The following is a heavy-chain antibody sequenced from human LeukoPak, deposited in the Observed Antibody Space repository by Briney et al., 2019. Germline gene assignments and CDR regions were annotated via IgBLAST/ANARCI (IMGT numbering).Heavy chain of an antibody. CDR2: IYTSGST. Sequence: PSQTLSLTCTVSGGSISSGGYYWSWIRQHPGKGLEWIGRIYTSGSTNYNPSLKSRVTMSVDTSKNQFSLKLSSVTAEDTAVYYCARGPRVGVTIFGVVIQDSGGAFDIWGQGTMVTVSS. J-gene: IGHJ3*02. CDR3: ARGPRVGVTIFGVVIQDSGGAFDI. CDR1: GGSISSGGYY. V-gene: IGHV4-61*02. D-gene: IGHD3-3*01.